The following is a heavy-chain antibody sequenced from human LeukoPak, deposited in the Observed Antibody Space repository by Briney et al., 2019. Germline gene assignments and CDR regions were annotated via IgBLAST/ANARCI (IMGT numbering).Heavy chain of an antibody. CDR1: GGSFSAYY. CDR2: INHSGST. Sequence: MPSETLSLTCAVYGGSFSAYYWSWIRQPPGKGLEWIGEINHSGSTNYNPSLKSRVTISVDTSKNQFSLKLTSVIAADTAMYYCTRGPYSNLGRFDYWGQGTLVTVSS. V-gene: IGHV4-34*01. J-gene: IGHJ4*02. CDR3: TRGPYSNLGRFDY. D-gene: IGHD4-11*01.